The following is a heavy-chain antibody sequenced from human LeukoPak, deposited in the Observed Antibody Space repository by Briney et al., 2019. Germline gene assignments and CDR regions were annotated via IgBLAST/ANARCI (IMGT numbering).Heavy chain of an antibody. CDR2: ISGRGTYI. Sequence: GGSLILSCAASGFTFSYYAMNWFRQAPGKGLEWVASISGRGTYIYYSDSVMGRFTISRDNAKNSLYLQMNSLRAEDTAVYYCARDLGVGATFCPDPWGQGTLVTVSS. CDR1: GFTFSYYA. D-gene: IGHD1-26*01. CDR3: ARDLGVGATFCPDP. J-gene: IGHJ5*02. V-gene: IGHV3-21*01.